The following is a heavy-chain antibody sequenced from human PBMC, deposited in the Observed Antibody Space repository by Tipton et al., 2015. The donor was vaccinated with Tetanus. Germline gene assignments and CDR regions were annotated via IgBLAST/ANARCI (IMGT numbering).Heavy chain of an antibody. CDR2: ISDGGQS. CDR3: VTVNFPNYYHYGMDV. V-gene: IGHV4-30-2*01. J-gene: IGHJ6*02. Sequence: TLSLTCTVSGDSITRDGYSWHWIRQPPGKGLEWIGYISDGGQSYYSPSLERRATISRDMSNNHFSLKLTSVTAADTAMYYCVTVNFPNYYHYGMDVWGQGTTVTVSS. D-gene: IGHD1-1*01. CDR1: GDSITRDGYS.